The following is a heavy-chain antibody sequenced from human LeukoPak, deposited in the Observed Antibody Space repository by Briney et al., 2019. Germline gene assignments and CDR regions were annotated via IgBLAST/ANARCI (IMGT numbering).Heavy chain of an antibody. J-gene: IGHJ4*02. CDR3: AKMQGYFDY. CDR2: ITGDGTTT. CDR1: GLTFSSYG. Sequence: GGSLRLSCEASGLTFSSYGMSWVRQAPGKGLQWVSAITGDGTTTYYADSVKGRFTISRDNSKNMLYLQMSSLRAEDTAIYYCAKMQGYFDYWGQGTLVPVSS. V-gene: IGHV3-23*01.